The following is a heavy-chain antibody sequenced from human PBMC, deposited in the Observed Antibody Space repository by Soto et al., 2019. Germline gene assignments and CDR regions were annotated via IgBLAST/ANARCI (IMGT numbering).Heavy chain of an antibody. J-gene: IGHJ6*02. CDR1: GFTFSSYS. Sequence: EVQLVESGGGLVQPGGSLRLSCAASGFTFSSYSMNWVRQAPGKGLEWVSYISSSSSTIYYADSVKGRFTISRDNAKNSLYLQMNSLRDEDTAVYYWAMSYYYGSGSYYHYGMDVWGQGTTVTVS. CDR3: AMSYYYGSGSYYHYGMDV. D-gene: IGHD3-10*01. V-gene: IGHV3-48*02. CDR2: ISSSSSTI.